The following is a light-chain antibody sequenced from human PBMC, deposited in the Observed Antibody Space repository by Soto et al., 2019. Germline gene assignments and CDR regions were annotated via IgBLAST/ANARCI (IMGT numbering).Light chain of an antibody. Sequence: EIVLTQSPGTLSLSPGEGATLFCRASQSVSSAYLAWYQQKPGQAPRLLIYGASSRATGIPDRFSGSGSGTDFTLTISRLEPEDFAVYYCQQYGGWITFGQGTRLEIE. CDR3: QQYGGWIT. CDR1: QSVSSAY. J-gene: IGKJ5*01. V-gene: IGKV3-20*01. CDR2: GAS.